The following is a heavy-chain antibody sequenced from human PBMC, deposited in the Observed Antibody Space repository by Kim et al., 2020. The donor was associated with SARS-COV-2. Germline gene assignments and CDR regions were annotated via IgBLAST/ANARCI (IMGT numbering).Heavy chain of an antibody. V-gene: IGHV3-30*01. J-gene: IGHJ4*02. CDR3: AREFASAGLYYFDY. Sequence: ADAVKGRFTISRDNSAKTVHMQMNSLRVEDSAVYYCAREFASAGLYYFDYWGQGTLVTVSS. D-gene: IGHD6-13*01.